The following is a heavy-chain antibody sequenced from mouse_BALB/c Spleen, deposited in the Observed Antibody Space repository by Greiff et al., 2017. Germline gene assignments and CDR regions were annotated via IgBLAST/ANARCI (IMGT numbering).Heavy chain of an antibody. CDR3: ARAPVSSYWYFDV. J-gene: IGHJ1*01. D-gene: IGHD2-10*02. CDR2: INPYNDGT. Sequence: EVQLQQSGPELVKPGASVKMSCTASGYTFTSYVMHWVKQKPGQGLEWIGYINPYNDGTKYNEKFKGKATLTSDKSSSTAYMELSSLTSEDSAVYYGARAPVSSYWYFDVWGAGTTVTVSS. V-gene: IGHV1-14*01. CDR1: GYTFTSYV.